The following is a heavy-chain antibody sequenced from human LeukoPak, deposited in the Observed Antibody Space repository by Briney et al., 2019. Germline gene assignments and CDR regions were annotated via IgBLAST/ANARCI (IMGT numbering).Heavy chain of an antibody. CDR1: GFTFSSYW. V-gene: IGHV3-7*01. CDR2: IKQEGSEN. CDR3: SRIGYSSNCADH. J-gene: IGHJ4*02. D-gene: IGHD6-13*01. Sequence: GGSLRLSCTAPGFTFSSYWMNSVRQAPGKGQERVANIKQEGSENHDVDSVKGRFTISRDNAKNSLFLQLNSLRVEDTAVYYCSRIGYSSNCADHWGQGTLVTVSS.